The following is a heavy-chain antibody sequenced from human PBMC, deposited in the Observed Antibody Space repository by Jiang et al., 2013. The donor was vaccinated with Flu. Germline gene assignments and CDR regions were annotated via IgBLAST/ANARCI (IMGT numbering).Heavy chain of an antibody. CDR3: ARDLGVSGRYHGMDV. V-gene: IGHV3-33*01. J-gene: IGHJ6*02. D-gene: IGHD1-14*01. Sequence: VQLLESGGGVVQPGRSLRLSCAASGFTFSSYGMHWVRQAPGKGLEWVAVIWYDGSNKYYADSVKGRFTISRDNSKNTLYLQMNSLRAEDTAVYYCARDLGVSGRYHGMDVWGQGTTVTVSS. CDR2: IWYDGSNK. CDR1: GFTFSSYG.